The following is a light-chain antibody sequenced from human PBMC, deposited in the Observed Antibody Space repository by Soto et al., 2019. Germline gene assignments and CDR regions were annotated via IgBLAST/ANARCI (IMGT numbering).Light chain of an antibody. CDR1: NIGSKN. J-gene: IGLJ2*01. Sequence: SNELTLPPSVSVAPGQTARITCGGNNIGSKNVHWYQQKSGQAPVLVVYDDTNRPSVIPERFSGSNSGNTATLTVSRVEAGDEADYYCQVWDSSSEHVIFGGGTKLTVL. CDR2: DDT. CDR3: QVWDSSSEHVI. V-gene: IGLV3-21*02.